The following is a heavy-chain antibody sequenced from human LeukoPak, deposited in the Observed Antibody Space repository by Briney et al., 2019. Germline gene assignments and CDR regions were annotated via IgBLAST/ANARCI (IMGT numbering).Heavy chain of an antibody. V-gene: IGHV3-9*03. CDR2: ISWNSGSI. D-gene: IGHD6-19*01. CDR1: GFTFDDYA. J-gene: IGHJ4*02. CDR3: AKEAQVAGTISGSGFDY. Sequence: GRSLRPSCAASGFTFDDYAMHWVRQAPGKGLEWVSGISWNSGSIGYADSVKGRFTISRDNAKNSLYLQMNSLRAEDMALYYCAKEAQVAGTISGSGFDYWGQGTLVTVSS.